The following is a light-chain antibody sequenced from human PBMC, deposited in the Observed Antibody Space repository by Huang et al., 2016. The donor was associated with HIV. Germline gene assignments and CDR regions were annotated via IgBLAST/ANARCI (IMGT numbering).Light chain of an antibody. CDR2: DAS. Sequence: EILMTQSPATLSVSPGERATLSCRASQSVGTDLAWYQQKPGQAPRPLIQDASSRATGIPARFRGSGSGTEFTLTISSLQSEDFAVYYCQQYNNWPPTFTFGPGTKVDIK. CDR1: QSVGTD. CDR3: QQYNNWPPTFT. V-gene: IGKV3-15*01. J-gene: IGKJ3*01.